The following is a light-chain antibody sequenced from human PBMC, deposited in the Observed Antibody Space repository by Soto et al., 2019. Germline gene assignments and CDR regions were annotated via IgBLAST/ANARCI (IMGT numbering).Light chain of an antibody. CDR3: QHYVSSPWT. CDR1: QSVSSSY. Sequence: EIVLTQSPGTLSLSPGERATLSCRASQSVSSSYLAWYQQKPGQAPRLLIYGASSRATGIPDRFSGSGSGTDFTLTMSRLEPEDFAMYYCQHYVSSPWTFGQGTKVEIK. V-gene: IGKV3-20*01. J-gene: IGKJ1*01. CDR2: GAS.